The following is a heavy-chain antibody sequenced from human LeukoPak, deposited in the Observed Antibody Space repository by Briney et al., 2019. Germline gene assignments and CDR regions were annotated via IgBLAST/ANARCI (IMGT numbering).Heavy chain of an antibody. D-gene: IGHD5-24*01. Sequence: PGGSLRLSCAASGFTLSNYAMHWVRQPAGEGLEWVPALGTAGDTFYPGSVKGRFTISRDNAKKSLFLQMNSLRAEDTAIYYCARQSTPHGNFDYWGQGTLVTVSS. CDR2: LGTAGDT. J-gene: IGHJ4*02. CDR1: GFTLSNYA. CDR3: ARQSTPHGNFDY. V-gene: IGHV3-13*01.